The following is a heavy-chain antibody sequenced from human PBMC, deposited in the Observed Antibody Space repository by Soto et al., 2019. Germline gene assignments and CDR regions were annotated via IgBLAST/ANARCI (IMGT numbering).Heavy chain of an antibody. J-gene: IGHJ4*02. V-gene: IGHV4-30-4*01. Sequence: QVQLQESGPGLVKPSQTLSLTCTVSGGSISSGDYYWSWIRQPPGKGLEWIGYIYYSVSTYYNSSLKSRVTISVDTSKNQFSLKLSSVTAADTAIYYCARAGLGDSRGYYHFDYWGQGTLVTVSS. CDR1: GGSISSGDYY. D-gene: IGHD3-22*01. CDR3: ARAGLGDSRGYYHFDY. CDR2: IYYSVST.